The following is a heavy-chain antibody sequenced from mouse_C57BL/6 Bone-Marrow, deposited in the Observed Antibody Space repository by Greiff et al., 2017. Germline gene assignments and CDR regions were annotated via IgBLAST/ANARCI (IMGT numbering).Heavy chain of an antibody. CDR3: ARGGGSGAWFAY. CDR1: GYTFTSYG. J-gene: IGHJ3*01. D-gene: IGHD1-1*01. CDR2: IYPRSGNT. Sequence: VQLVESGAELARPGASVKLSCKASGYTFTSYGIRWVKQRTGQGLEWIGEIYPRSGNTYYNEKFKGKATLTADKSSSTAYMELRSLTSEDSAVYFCARGGGSGAWFAYWGQGTLVTVSA. V-gene: IGHV1-81*01.